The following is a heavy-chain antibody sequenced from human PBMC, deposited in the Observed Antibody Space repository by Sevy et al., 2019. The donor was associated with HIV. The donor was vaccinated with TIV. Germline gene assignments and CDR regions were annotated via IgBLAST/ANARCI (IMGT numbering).Heavy chain of an antibody. CDR2: ISVSGRST. J-gene: IGHJ6*02. CDR3: AKGFCSGGSCPRDYYYYGMDV. Sequence: GGSLRLSCAASGFTFSSYAMNWVRQAPGKGLEWVSSISVSGRSTYYADSVEGRFTISRDNSKNTLYLQMNSPRADDTAVYYCAKGFCSGGSCPRDYYYYGMDVWGQGTTVTVSS. CDR1: GFTFSSYA. D-gene: IGHD2-15*01. V-gene: IGHV3-23*01.